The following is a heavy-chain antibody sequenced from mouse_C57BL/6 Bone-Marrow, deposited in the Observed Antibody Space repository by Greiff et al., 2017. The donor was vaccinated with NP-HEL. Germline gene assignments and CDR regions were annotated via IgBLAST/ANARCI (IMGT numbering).Heavy chain of an antibody. Sequence: EVNLVESGGGLVQSGRSLRLSCATSGFTFSDFYMEWVRPAPGKGLEWIAASRNKANDYTTEYSASVKGRFIVSRDTSQCILYLQLNALRAGDTAMYYCACDNWDWYFDVWGTGTTVTVSS. V-gene: IGHV7-1*01. J-gene: IGHJ1*03. CDR1: GFTFSDFY. CDR3: ACDNWDWYFDV. CDR2: SRNKANDYTT. D-gene: IGHD4-1*01.